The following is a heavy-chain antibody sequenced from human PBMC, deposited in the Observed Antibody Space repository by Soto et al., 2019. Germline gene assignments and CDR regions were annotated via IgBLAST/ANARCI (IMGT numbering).Heavy chain of an antibody. J-gene: IGHJ4*02. CDR3: ARRGSGSYYDY. Sequence: CAASGFTFSSYAMRWVRQAPVKGLEWVSAISGSGGSTYYADSVKGRLAISRDTSKNTLYLQMNSLRAEETAVYYCARRGSGSYYDYWGQGTLVTVSS. CDR1: GFTFSSYA. V-gene: IGHV3-23*01. D-gene: IGHD1-26*01. CDR2: ISGSGGST.